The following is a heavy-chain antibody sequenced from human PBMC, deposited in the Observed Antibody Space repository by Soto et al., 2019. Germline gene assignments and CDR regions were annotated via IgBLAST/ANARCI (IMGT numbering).Heavy chain of an antibody. CDR3: ARDAPSPFGELLSY. CDR2: ISSSSSTI. Sequence: GGSLRLSCAASGFTFSSYSMNWVRQAPGKGLEWVSYISSSSSTIYYADSVKGRFTISRDNAKNSLYLQMNSLRDEDTAVYYCARDAPSPFGELLSYWGQGTLVTVSS. CDR1: GFTFSSYS. J-gene: IGHJ4*02. V-gene: IGHV3-48*02. D-gene: IGHD3-10*01.